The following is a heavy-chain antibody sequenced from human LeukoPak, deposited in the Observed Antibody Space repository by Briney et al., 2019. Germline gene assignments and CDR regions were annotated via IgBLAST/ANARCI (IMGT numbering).Heavy chain of an antibody. Sequence: GGSLRLSCAASGFTFSSYAISWVRQAPGQGLEWMGGIIPIFGTANYAQKFQGRVTITADESTSTAYMELSSLRSEDTAVYYCAVIAARAPNAFDIWGQGTMVTVSS. CDR3: AVIAARAPNAFDI. J-gene: IGHJ3*02. CDR2: IIPIFGTA. V-gene: IGHV1-69*01. D-gene: IGHD6-6*01. CDR1: GFTFSSYA.